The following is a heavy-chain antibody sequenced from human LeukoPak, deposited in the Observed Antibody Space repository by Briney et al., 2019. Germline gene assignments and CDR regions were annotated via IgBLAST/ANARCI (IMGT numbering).Heavy chain of an antibody. CDR3: ARDRTQNYDFWSGYYLNWFDP. J-gene: IGHJ5*02. D-gene: IGHD3-3*01. CDR1: GGSISSGSYY. Sequence: SETLSLTCTVSGGSISSGSYYWSWIRQPAGTGLEWIGRIYTSGSTNYNPSLKSRVTISVDTSKNQFSLKLSSVTAADTAVYYCARDRTQNYDFWSGYYLNWFDPWGQGTLVTVSS. CDR2: IYTSGST. V-gene: IGHV4-61*02.